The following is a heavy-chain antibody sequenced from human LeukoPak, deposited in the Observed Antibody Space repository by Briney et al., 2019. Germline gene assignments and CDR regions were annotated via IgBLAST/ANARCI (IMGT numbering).Heavy chain of an antibody. CDR3: GKVDSGGYTTSEY. V-gene: IGHV1-2*02. CDR2: INPNSGGT. J-gene: IGHJ4*02. D-gene: IGHD3-22*01. CDR1: GYTFTFHY. Sequence: ASVKLRCNVSGYTFTFHYVQWERQAPGQGLEWMGWINPNSGGTNYAQKFQGRVTMTRDTSISTAYMELSRLRSDDTAVYYCGKVDSGGYTTSEYWGEETLLTVSS.